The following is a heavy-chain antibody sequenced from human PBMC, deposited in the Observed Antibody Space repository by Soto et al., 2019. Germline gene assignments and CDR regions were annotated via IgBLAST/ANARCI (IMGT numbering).Heavy chain of an antibody. CDR3: ARLRGWYYGMDV. CDR2: IYYSGST. V-gene: IGHV4-61*01. Sequence: PSETLSLTCTVSGGSVSSGSYYWSWIRQPPGKGLEWIGYIYYSGSTNYNPSLKSRVTISVDTSKNQFSLKLSSVTAADTAVYYCARLRGWYYGMDVWGQGTTVTVSS. D-gene: IGHD4-17*01. J-gene: IGHJ6*02. CDR1: GGSVSSGSYY.